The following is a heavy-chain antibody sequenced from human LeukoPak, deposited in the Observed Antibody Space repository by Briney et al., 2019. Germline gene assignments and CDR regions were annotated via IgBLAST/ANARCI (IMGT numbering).Heavy chain of an antibody. CDR3: ARDLVHNSSGWYYFDY. CDR2: IYYSGST. V-gene: IGHV4-31*03. CDR1: GGSISSGGYY. Sequence: SETLSLTCTVSGGSISSGGYYWSWIRQHPGKGLEWIGYIYYSGSTYYNPSLKSRVTISVDTSKNQFSLKLSSVTAADTAVYYCARDLVHNSSGWYYFDYWGQGTLVTVSS. J-gene: IGHJ4*02. D-gene: IGHD6-19*01.